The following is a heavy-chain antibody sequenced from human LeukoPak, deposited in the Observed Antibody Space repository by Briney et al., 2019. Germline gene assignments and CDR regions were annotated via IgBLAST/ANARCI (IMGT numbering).Heavy chain of an antibody. D-gene: IGHD3-10*01. CDR1: GGSISSSSYY. CDR3: ARLTPGDTLDY. V-gene: IGHV4-39*01. J-gene: IGHJ4*02. Sequence: SETLSPTCTVSGGSISSSSYYWGWIRQPPGKGLEWIGSIYYSGSTYYNPSLKSRVTISVDTSKNQFSLKLSSVTAADTAVYYCARLTPGDTLDYWGQGTLVTVSS. CDR2: IYYSGST.